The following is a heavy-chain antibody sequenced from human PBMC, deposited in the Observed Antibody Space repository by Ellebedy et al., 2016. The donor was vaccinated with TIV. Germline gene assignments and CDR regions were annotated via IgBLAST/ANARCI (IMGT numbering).Heavy chain of an antibody. V-gene: IGHV4-39*01. D-gene: IGHD6-19*01. CDR2: IYYSGST. Sequence: GSLRLSCTVSGGSISSYYWGWIRQPPGKGLEWIGSIYYSGSTYYNPSLKSRVTISVDTSKNQFSLKLSSVTAADTAVYYCARHWVAGRDYWGQGTLVTVSS. CDR1: GGSISSYY. CDR3: ARHWVAGRDY. J-gene: IGHJ4*02.